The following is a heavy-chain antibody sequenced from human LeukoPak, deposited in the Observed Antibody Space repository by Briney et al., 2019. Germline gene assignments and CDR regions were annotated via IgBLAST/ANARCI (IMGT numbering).Heavy chain of an antibody. CDR3: AKLGTYFYFDF. J-gene: IGHJ2*01. CDR1: GFNFSPYG. Sequence: GGSLRLSCAASGFNFSPYGMSWIRQAPGKGLEWVAGISGSGSDTYYADSVKGRFTISRDNFKNTVDLQMNSLRADDTAVYYCAKLGTYFYFDFWGRGTLVAVSS. D-gene: IGHD7-27*01. CDR2: ISGSGSDT. V-gene: IGHV3-23*01.